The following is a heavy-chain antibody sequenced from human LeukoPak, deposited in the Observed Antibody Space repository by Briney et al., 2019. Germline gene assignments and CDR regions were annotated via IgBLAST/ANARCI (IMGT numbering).Heavy chain of an antibody. J-gene: IGHJ4*02. CDR2: ISAGGTT. Sequence: PGGSLRLSCAASGFTFSNCALGWVRQAPGKGLEWVSTISAGGTTYYADSVMGRFTISRDNSKDTLYLQMNSLRVEDTAVYYCARDRGYSYGLPCYWGQGTLITVSS. D-gene: IGHD5-18*01. V-gene: IGHV3-23*01. CDR1: GFTFSNCA. CDR3: ARDRGYSYGLPCY.